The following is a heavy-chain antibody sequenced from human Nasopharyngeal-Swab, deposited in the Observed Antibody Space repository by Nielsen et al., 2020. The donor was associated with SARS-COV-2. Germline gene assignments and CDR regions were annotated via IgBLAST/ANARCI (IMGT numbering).Heavy chain of an antibody. D-gene: IGHD3-3*02. V-gene: IGHV3-30*03. CDR2: ISYDGSNK. CDR3: VRDRGAQLAD. Sequence: GESLKISCAASGFTFSSYNMNWVRQAPGKGLEWVAVISYDGSNKYYADSVRGRFTISRDNSKNTLYLQMNSLRAEDTAVCYCVRDRGAQLADWGQGTLVTVSS. CDR1: GFTFSSYN. J-gene: IGHJ4*02.